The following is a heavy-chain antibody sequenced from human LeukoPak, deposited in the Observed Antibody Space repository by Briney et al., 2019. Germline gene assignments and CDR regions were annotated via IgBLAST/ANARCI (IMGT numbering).Heavy chain of an antibody. CDR1: GFTVSSNY. D-gene: IGHD3-9*01. Sequence: PGGSLRLSCAASGFTVSSNYMSWVRQAPGKGLEWVSITFTGGSTNNADSVKGRFTISRDNSKNTLYLQMNSLRAGDTAVYYCAREDITIYGMDVWGQGTTVTVSS. J-gene: IGHJ6*02. V-gene: IGHV3-66*01. CDR2: TFTGGST. CDR3: AREDITIYGMDV.